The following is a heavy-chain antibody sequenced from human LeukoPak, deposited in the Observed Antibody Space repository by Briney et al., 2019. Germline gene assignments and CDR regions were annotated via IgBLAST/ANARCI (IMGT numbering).Heavy chain of an antibody. CDR2: ISAYNGNT. D-gene: IGHD4-17*01. V-gene: IGHV1-18*01. J-gene: IGHJ4*02. CDR3: ARVGDYGMIDY. Sequence: ASVKVSCKASGGTFSSYAISWVRQAPGQGLEWMGWISAYNGNTNYAQKLQGRVTMTTDTSTSTAYMELRSLRSDDTAVYYCARVGDYGMIDYWGQGTLVTVSS. CDR1: GGTFSSYA.